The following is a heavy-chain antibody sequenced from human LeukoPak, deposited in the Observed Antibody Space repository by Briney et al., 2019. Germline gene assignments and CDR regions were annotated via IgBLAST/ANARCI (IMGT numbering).Heavy chain of an antibody. CDR1: GYSFNSFW. CDR3: ARLRTYGDYALNY. J-gene: IGHJ4*02. CDR2: IYPGDPDT. Sequence: GEPLKISCRGSGYSFNSFWIGWVRQMPGKGLEWMGIIYPGDPDTRYSPSFQGQVAISADKSISTAYLQWSSLKASDSAMYYCARLRTYGDYALNYWGQGTLVTVSS. V-gene: IGHV5-51*01. D-gene: IGHD4-17*01.